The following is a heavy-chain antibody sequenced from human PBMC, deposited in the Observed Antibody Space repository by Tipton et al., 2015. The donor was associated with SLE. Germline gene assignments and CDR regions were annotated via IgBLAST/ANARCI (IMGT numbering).Heavy chain of an antibody. CDR3: AGYKTRGSAFDI. D-gene: IGHD1-1*01. CDR2: IYYSGST. V-gene: IGHV4-59*01. CDR1: GGPISSYY. Sequence: TLSLTCTVSGGPISSYYWSWIRQPPGKGLEWIGYIYYSGSTNYNPSLKSRVTISVDTSKNQFSLKLSSVTAADTAVYYWAGYKTRGSAFDIWGQGTMVTVSS. J-gene: IGHJ3*02.